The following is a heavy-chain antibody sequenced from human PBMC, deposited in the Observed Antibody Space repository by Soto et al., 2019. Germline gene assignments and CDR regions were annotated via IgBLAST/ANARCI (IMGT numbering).Heavy chain of an antibody. CDR3: ARDSPIGSTFSGYDAIDS. D-gene: IGHD5-12*01. J-gene: IGHJ4*02. CDR2: IIPIFGTA. Sequence: SVKVSCKTSGGTFSSYAISWVRQAPGQGLERIGGIIPIFGTANYAQKFQGRVTITADESTSTAYMELSSLRSEDTAVYYCARDSPIGSTFSGYDAIDSWGQGTLVTVSS. V-gene: IGHV1-69*13. CDR1: GGTFSSYA.